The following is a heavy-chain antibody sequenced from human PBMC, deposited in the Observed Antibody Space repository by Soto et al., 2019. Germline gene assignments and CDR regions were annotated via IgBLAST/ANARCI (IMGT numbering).Heavy chain of an antibody. CDR2: ISGYGGKR. CDR3: APGWGKIFCGNDF. D-gene: IGHD3-3*01. Sequence: IQLMQSAGEVKRPGASVKVSCKASGYTFNTFGITWVRQAPGQGLEWMGCISGYGGKRDYSRKLQGRITMTADPSTSTSYMELGNVTSDDTAVYYCAPGWGKIFCGNDFWGQGTLVTVSS. J-gene: IGHJ4*02. V-gene: IGHV1-18*01. CDR1: GYTFNTFG.